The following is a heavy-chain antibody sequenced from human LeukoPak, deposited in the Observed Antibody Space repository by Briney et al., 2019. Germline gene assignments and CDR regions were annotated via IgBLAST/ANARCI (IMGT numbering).Heavy chain of an antibody. CDR1: GFTFSNAW. V-gene: IGHV3-15*01. D-gene: IGHD3-22*01. Sequence: GGSLRLSCAASGFTFSNAWMSWVRQAPGKGLEWVGRIKSKTDGGTTDYAAPVKGRFTISRDDSKNTLYLQMNSLKTEDTAVYYCATDYYDSSGYYPDYWGQGTLVTLSS. CDR2: IKSKTDGGTT. CDR3: ATDYYDSSGYYPDY. J-gene: IGHJ4*02.